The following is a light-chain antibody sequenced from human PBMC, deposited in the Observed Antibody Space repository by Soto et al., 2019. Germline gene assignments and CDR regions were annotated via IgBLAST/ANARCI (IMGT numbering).Light chain of an antibody. V-gene: IGLV2-14*03. CDR2: DVK. Sequence: QSALTQPASVSGSPGQSITISCTGSSSDVGGHNSISWYQHHPVKAPKLILYDVKNRPSGVSDRLSGSKSGNTASLTISGLQAEDEADYYCSSYTDSNTVVFGGGTKLTVL. CDR1: SSDVGGHNS. CDR3: SSYTDSNTVV. J-gene: IGLJ2*01.